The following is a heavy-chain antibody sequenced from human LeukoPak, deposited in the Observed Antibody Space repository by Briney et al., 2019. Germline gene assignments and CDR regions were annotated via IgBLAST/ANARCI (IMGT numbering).Heavy chain of an antibody. D-gene: IGHD6-13*01. CDR1: GYSISSGYY. Sequence: PSETLSLTCAVSGYSISSGYYWGWIRQPPGKGLEWIGSIYHSGSTYYNPSLKSRVTISVDTPKKQFSLKLSSVTAADTAVYYCARAAAGTSPFDYWGQGTLVTVSS. V-gene: IGHV4-38-2*01. CDR3: ARAAAGTSPFDY. J-gene: IGHJ4*02. CDR2: IYHSGST.